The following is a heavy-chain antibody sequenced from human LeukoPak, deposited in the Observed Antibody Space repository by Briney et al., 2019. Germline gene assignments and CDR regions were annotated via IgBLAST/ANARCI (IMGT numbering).Heavy chain of an antibody. Sequence: TLSLTCTVSGGSISSGGYYWSWIRQHPGTGLEWIGYIYYSGSTYYNPSLKSRVTISVDTSKNQFSLKLSSVTAADTAVYYCARYYYDSSGSAHFDYWGQGTLVTVSS. CDR2: IYYSGST. J-gene: IGHJ4*02. CDR1: GGSISSGGYY. V-gene: IGHV4-31*03. CDR3: ARYYYDSSGSAHFDY. D-gene: IGHD3-22*01.